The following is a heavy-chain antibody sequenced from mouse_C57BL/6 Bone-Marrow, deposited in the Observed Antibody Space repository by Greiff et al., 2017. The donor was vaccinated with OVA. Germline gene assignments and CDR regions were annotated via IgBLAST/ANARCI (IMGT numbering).Heavy chain of an antibody. J-gene: IGHJ3*01. CDR3: AYSIYNDYDGGWFAC. CDR2: IDPSDSET. V-gene: IGHV1-52*01. Sequence: VKLQQPGAELVRPGSSVKLSCKASGYTFTSYWMHWVKQRPIQGLEWIGNIDPSDSETHYNQKFKDKATLTVDKSSSTAYMQLSSLTSEDSAVYYCAYSIYNDYDGGWFACWGEGTLVTVSA. CDR1: GYTFTSYW. D-gene: IGHD2-4*01.